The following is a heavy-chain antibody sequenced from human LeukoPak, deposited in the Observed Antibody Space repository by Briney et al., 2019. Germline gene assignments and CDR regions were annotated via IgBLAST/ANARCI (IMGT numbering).Heavy chain of an antibody. Sequence: SETLALICTVSGGSISSYYWSWLRQPAGKGLEWIGRIYTSGSTNYNPSLKSRVTMSVDTSKNQFSLKLSSVTAADTAVYYCARNPHDAFDIWGQGTMVTVSS. V-gene: IGHV4-4*07. CDR3: ARNPHDAFDI. CDR2: IYTSGST. CDR1: GGSISSYY. J-gene: IGHJ3*02.